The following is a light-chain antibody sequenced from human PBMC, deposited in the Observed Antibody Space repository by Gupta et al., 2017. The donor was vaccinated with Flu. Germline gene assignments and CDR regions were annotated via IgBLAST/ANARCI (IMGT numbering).Light chain of an antibody. Sequence: TISCTGTSSDVGTYNYVSWYQQHPGKAPKLMIYEVSNRPSGVSNRFSGSKSGNTASLTISGLXAEDEAXYYCSSYTSSSTLNWVFGGGTKLTXL. V-gene: IGLV2-14*01. J-gene: IGLJ3*02. CDR3: SSYTSSSTLNWV. CDR2: EVS. CDR1: SSDVGTYNY.